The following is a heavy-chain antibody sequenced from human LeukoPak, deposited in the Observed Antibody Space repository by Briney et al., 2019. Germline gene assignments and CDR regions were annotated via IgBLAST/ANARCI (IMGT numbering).Heavy chain of an antibody. J-gene: IGHJ6*03. CDR1: GYSISSGYY. Sequence: SETLSLTCTVSGYSISSGYYWGWIRQPQGKGLEWIGSIYHSGSTYYNPSLKSRVTISVDTSKNQFSLKLNSVTAADTAVYYCARVATTPYYYMDVWGKGTTVTVSS. CDR2: IYHSGST. V-gene: IGHV4-38-2*02. CDR3: ARVATTPYYYMDV. D-gene: IGHD5-12*01.